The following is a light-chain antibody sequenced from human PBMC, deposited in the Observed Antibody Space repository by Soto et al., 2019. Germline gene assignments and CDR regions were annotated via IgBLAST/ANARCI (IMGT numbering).Light chain of an antibody. V-gene: IGKV3-15*01. Sequence: EIVMTQSPGTLSVSPGERATLSCRASQNVDSSLAWYQQKPGQAPRLLIFGASTRATGVPATFSGSGSGTDFTLTISSLQSDDFAAYYCQQYRYWSPTFGQGTTVEIK. CDR3: QQYRYWSPT. J-gene: IGKJ1*01. CDR2: GAS. CDR1: QNVDSS.